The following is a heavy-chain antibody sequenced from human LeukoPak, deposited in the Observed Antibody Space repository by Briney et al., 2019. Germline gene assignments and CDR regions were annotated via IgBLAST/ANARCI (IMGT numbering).Heavy chain of an antibody. CDR1: GFXFSSYA. Sequence: GGSLRLSCAASGFXFSSYAMHWVRQAPGKGLEWVAVISYDGSNKYYADSVKGRFTISRDNSKNTLYLQMNSLRAEDTAVYYCARVPTGYSSGWGDYWGQGTLVTVSS. CDR3: ARVPTGYSSGWGDY. CDR2: ISYDGSNK. J-gene: IGHJ4*02. V-gene: IGHV3-30-3*01. D-gene: IGHD6-19*01.